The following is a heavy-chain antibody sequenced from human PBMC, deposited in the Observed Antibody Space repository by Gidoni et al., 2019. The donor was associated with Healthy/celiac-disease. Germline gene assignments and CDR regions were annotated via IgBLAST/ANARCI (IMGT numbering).Heavy chain of an antibody. CDR2: ISYEGSNK. D-gene: IGHD2-15*01. J-gene: IGHJ4*02. CDR1: GFPFSSFA. CDR3: ARESSGYFDY. Sequence: QVQLVESGGGVVQPGRSLRLSCSASGFPFSSFAMHSVRQAPGKGLEWVAVISYEGSNKYYADSVKGRFTISRDNSKNTLYLQMNSLRAEDTAVYYCARESSGYFDYWGQGTLVTVSS. V-gene: IGHV3-30*04.